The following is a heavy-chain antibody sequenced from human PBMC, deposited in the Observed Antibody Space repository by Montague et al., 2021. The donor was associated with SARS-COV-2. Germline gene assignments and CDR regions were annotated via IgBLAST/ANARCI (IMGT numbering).Heavy chain of an antibody. J-gene: IGHJ3*02. CDR2: IYWDDDK. CDR3: AHRKPTYYDILTGYCNAFDI. V-gene: IGHV2-5*02. Sequence: PALVKPTQTLTLTCTFSGFSLSTSGVGVGWIRQPPGKALEWLALIYWDDDKRYSPSLKSRLTITKDTSKNQVVLTMTNMDPVDTATYYCAHRKPTYYDILTGYCNAFDIWGQGTMVTVSS. D-gene: IGHD3-9*01. CDR1: GFSLSTSGVG.